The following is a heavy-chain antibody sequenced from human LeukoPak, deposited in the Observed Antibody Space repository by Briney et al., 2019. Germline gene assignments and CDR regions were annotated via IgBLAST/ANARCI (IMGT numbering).Heavy chain of an antibody. J-gene: IGHJ6*02. V-gene: IGHV4-39*07. CDR2: IYYSGST. D-gene: IGHD3-10*01. CDR1: GGSISSSSYY. CDR3: ARVRVRGVVRYGMDV. Sequence: SETLSLTCTVSGGSISSSSYYWGWIRQPPGKGLEWIGSIYYSGSTYYNPSLKSRVTISVDTSKNQFSLKLSSVTAADTAVYYCARVRVRGVVRYGMDVWGQGTTVTVSS.